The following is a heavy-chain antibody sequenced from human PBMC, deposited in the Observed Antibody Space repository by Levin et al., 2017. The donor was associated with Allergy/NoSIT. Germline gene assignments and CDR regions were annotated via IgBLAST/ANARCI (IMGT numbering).Heavy chain of an antibody. J-gene: IGHJ4*02. D-gene: IGHD5-12*01. CDR1: GFTFAPYA. CDR2: ITSSSDYI. CDR3: ARDLMDIVATVVPPPFDF. V-gene: IGHV3-21*01. Sequence: GESLKISCAASGFTFAPYAMNWVRRAPGKGLEWVSSITSSSDYIYYADSVKGRFTISRDNAKNSLYLQMDSLRDEDTAVYYCARDLMDIVATVVPPPFDFWGQGTLVTVSS.